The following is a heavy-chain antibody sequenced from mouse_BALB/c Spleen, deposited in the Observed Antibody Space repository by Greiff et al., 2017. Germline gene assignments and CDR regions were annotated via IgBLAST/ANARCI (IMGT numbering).Heavy chain of an antibody. CDR1: GYTFSSYW. D-gene: IGHD1-1*01. V-gene: IGHV1-9*01. J-gene: IGHJ2*01. Sequence: GQLQQSGAELMKPGASVKISCKATGYTFSSYWIEWVKQRPGHGLEWIGEILPGSGSTNYNEKFKGKATFTADTSSNTAYMQLSSLTSEDSAVYYCAKIYYYGSSYVDFDYWGQGTTLTVSS. CDR3: AKIYYYGSSYVDFDY. CDR2: ILPGSGST.